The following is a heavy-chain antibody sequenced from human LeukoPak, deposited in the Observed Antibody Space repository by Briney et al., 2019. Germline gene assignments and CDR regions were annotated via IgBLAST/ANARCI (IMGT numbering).Heavy chain of an antibody. J-gene: IGHJ4*02. D-gene: IGHD4-17*01. V-gene: IGHV4-4*07. Sequence: SSETLSLTCTVSGGSISIYYWSWIRQPAGKGLEWIGRIYTSGSTNYNPSLKSRVTMSVDTSKNQFSLKLNSVTAADTAVYYCARGPTTVTRASDYWGQGTLVTVSS. CDR2: IYTSGST. CDR1: GGSISIYY. CDR3: ARGPTTVTRASDY.